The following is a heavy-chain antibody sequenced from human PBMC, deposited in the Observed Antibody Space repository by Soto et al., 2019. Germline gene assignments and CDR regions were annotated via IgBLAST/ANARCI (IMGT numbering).Heavy chain of an antibody. CDR3: ARYPSSGSGSSDC. J-gene: IGHJ4*02. V-gene: IGHV3-48*01. CDR2: ISSSSGTI. Sequence: EVQLVESGGGLVQPGGSLRLSCAASGFTFSSYSMNWVRQAPGKGLEWVSYISSSSGTIYYADSVKGRFTISRDNAKNSLYLQMNSLRAEDTAVYYCARYPSSGSGSSDCWGQGTLVTVSS. D-gene: IGHD3-10*01. CDR1: GFTFSSYS.